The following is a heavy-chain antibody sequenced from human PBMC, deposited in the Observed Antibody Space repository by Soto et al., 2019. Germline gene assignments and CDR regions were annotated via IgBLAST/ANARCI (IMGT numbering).Heavy chain of an antibody. CDR1: GGSISSSSYY. J-gene: IGHJ6*02. CDR3: ARHISGGSYWAVKSYYYGMDV. V-gene: IGHV4-39*01. D-gene: IGHD1-26*01. CDR2: IYYSGST. Sequence: SETLSLTCTVSGGSISSSSYYWGWIAQPPGKGLEGIGSIYYSGSTYYNPSLKSRVTISVDTSKNQFSLKLSSVTAADTAVYYCARHISGGSYWAVKSYYYGMDVWGQGTTVTVSS.